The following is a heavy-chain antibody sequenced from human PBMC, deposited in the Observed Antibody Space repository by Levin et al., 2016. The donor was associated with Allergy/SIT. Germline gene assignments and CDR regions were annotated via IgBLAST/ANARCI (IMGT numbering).Heavy chain of an antibody. CDR2: IYYSGST. V-gene: IGHV4-39*01. CDR3: ASPNMSPSSSWYGDYYYYYYGMDV. CDR1: GGSISSSSYY. D-gene: IGHD6-13*01. Sequence: GSLRLSCTVSGGSISSSSYYWGWIRQPPGKGLEWIGSIYYSGSTYYNPSLKSRITISVDTSKNQFSLKLSSVTAADTAVYYCASPNMSPSSSWYGDYYYYYYGMDVWGQGTTVTVSS. J-gene: IGHJ6*02.